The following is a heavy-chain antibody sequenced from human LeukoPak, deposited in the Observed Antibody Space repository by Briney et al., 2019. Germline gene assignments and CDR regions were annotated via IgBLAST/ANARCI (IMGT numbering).Heavy chain of an antibody. Sequence: GGSLRLSCAASGFTFDDYTMHWVRQAPGKGPEWVSLISWDGGSTYYADSVKGRFTISRDNSKNSLYLQMNSLRTEDTALYYCAKDLYYYDSSGLCDYWGQGTLVTVSS. V-gene: IGHV3-43*01. CDR1: GFTFDDYT. D-gene: IGHD3-22*01. CDR2: ISWDGGST. J-gene: IGHJ4*02. CDR3: AKDLYYYDSSGLCDY.